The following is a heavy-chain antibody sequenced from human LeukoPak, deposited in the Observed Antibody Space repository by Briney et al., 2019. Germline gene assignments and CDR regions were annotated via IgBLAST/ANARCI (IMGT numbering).Heavy chain of an antibody. CDR3: VRGTRLADR. V-gene: IGHV3-7*01. CDR1: DFTFTNSW. D-gene: IGHD1-7*01. CDR2: IKPDGSDT. J-gene: IGHJ5*02. Sequence: GGSLRLSCVASDFTFTNSWMSWVRQAPGKGLEWVADIKPDGSDTGYVDSVKGRLTISRDNAKNSLYLQMDSLRVEDTAVYYCVRGTRLADRWGQETLVTVSS.